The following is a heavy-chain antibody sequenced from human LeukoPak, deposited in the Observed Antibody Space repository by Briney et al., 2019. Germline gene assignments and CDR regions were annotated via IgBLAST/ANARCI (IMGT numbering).Heavy chain of an antibody. CDR3: ARRVRCSGGSCYPIYFDY. V-gene: IGHV1-2*06. CDR1: GYTFTGYY. D-gene: IGHD2-15*01. Sequence: GASVKASCKASGYTFTGYYMHWVRQAPGQGIEWMGRINPNSGGTNYAQKFQGRVTMTRDTSISTAYMELSRLRSDDTAVYYCARRVRCSGGSCYPIYFDYWGQGTLVTVSS. J-gene: IGHJ4*02. CDR2: INPNSGGT.